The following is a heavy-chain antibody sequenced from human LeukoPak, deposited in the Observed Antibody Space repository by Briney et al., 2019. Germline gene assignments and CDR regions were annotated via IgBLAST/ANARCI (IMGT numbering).Heavy chain of an antibody. CDR1: GFTFSDSA. D-gene: IGHD3-10*01. J-gene: IGHJ4*02. V-gene: IGHV3-73*01. Sequence: GGSLRLSCAASGFTFSDSAIQWVRQASGKGLEWVGRIRSKAKNYATAYAASLRGRFTLSRDDSKNTAYLQMNSLKTEDTALYYCTGGSDYWGQGTLVTVSS. CDR2: IRSKAKNYAT. CDR3: TGGSDY.